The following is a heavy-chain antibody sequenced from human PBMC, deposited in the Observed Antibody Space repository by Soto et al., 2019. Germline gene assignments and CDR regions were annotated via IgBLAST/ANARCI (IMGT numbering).Heavy chain of an antibody. CDR1: GYTFTSYY. V-gene: IGHV1-46*01. J-gene: IGHJ4*02. D-gene: IGHD5-18*01. Sequence: GASVKVSCKASGYTFTSYYMYWVRQAPGQGLEWMGIINPSGGSTSYAQKFQGRVTMTRDTSTSTVYMELSSLRSEDTAVYYCARDRDSKQLWVLIDYWGQGTLVTVSS. CDR3: ARDRDSKQLWVLIDY. CDR2: INPSGGST.